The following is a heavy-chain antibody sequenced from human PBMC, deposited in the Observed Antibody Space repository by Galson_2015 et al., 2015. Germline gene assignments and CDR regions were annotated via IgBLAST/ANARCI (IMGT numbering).Heavy chain of an antibody. CDR3: ARETSGTGYGDH. CDR1: GYTFSDYH. CDR2: VTPGSGAT. Sequence: SVKVSCKASGYTFSDYHIHWVRQAPGQGLEWTGIVTPGSGATSYAEKFQGRVIMTGDMSTTTAFLELSSLRSDDTALYYCARETSGTGYGDHWGQGTLVTVSS. D-gene: IGHD5-12*01. V-gene: IGHV1-46*01. J-gene: IGHJ4*02.